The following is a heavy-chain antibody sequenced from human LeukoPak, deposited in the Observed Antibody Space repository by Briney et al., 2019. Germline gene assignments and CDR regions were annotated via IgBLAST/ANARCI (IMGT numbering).Heavy chain of an antibody. CDR2: ISGYNGNT. CDR3: ARAVRYCSGGSCYNWFDP. J-gene: IGHJ5*02. CDR1: GYTFITYG. V-gene: IGHV1-18*01. D-gene: IGHD2-15*01. Sequence: ASVKVSCKASGYTFITYGISWVRQAPGQGLEWMGWISGYNGNTNYAQKLQGRVTMTTDTSTSTAYMELRSLRSDDTAVYYCARAVRYCSGGSCYNWFDPWGQGTLVTVSS.